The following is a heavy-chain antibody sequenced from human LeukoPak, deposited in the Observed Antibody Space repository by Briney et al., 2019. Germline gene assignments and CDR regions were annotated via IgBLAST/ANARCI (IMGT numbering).Heavy chain of an antibody. CDR2: ISYDGSNK. D-gene: IGHD2-15*01. CDR1: GFAFSSYA. CDR3: ARLLSGN. J-gene: IGHJ4*02. V-gene: IGHV3-30-3*01. Sequence: GGSLRLSCAASGFAFSSYAMHWVRQAPGKGLEWVAVISYDGSNKYYADSVKGRFTISRDNSKNTLYLQMNSLRAEDTAVYYCARLLSGNWGQGTLVTVSS.